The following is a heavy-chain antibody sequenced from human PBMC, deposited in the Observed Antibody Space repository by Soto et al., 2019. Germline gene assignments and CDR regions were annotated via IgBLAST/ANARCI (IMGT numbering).Heavy chain of an antibody. V-gene: IGHV1-18*01. CDR3: VRDWAAAGPFDY. J-gene: IGHJ4*02. D-gene: IGHD6-13*01. Sequence: ASVKVSCKASGYTFTSYGISWVRQAPGQGLEWMGWISAYNGNTNYAQKLQGRVTMTTDTSTSTAYMELRSLRSDVTAVYYCVRDWAAAGPFDYWGQGTLVTVSS. CDR1: GYTFTSYG. CDR2: ISAYNGNT.